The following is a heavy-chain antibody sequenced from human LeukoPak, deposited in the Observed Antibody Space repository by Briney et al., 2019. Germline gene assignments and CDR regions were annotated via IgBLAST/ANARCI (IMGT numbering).Heavy chain of an antibody. CDR1: GGPFSDYY. J-gene: IGHJ4*02. V-gene: IGHV4-34*01. CDR2: INHSGST. CDR3: ARGFFSLRSPGLPDFDH. D-gene: IGHD2-2*01. Sequence: SETLSLTCAVSGGPFSDYYWTWSRHPPGKGLQWIGEINHSGSTNYDPSLKSRVLISVDTSKNQFSLKVTSVTASGTSAYYCARGFFSLRSPGLPDFDHWGQGALVTVSS.